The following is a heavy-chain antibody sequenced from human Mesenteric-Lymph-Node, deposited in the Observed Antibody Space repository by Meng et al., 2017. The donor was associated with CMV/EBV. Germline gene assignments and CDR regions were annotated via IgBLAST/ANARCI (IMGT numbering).Heavy chain of an antibody. CDR1: GYTFPAYF. Sequence: KASGYTFPAYFLHWIRQAPGQGLEWMGRINPNTGHTIYAQDFQDGVTMTRDTSISTVYLEMTSLRYTDTAVYYCARVLSTTQHVYLDLWGRGTLVTVSS. CDR3: ARVLSTTQHVYLDL. J-gene: IGHJ2*01. V-gene: IGHV1-2*06. D-gene: IGHD2/OR15-2a*01. CDR2: INPNTGHT.